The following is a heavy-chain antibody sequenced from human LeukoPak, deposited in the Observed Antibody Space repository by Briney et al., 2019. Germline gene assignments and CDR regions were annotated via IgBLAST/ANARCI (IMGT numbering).Heavy chain of an antibody. CDR3: ARDVWAFDF. J-gene: IGHJ3*01. D-gene: IGHD2-8*01. CDR2: IKPSGGST. CDR1: GYTFTNYH. V-gene: IGHV1-46*01. Sequence: ASVKVSCKASGYTFTNYHMHWVRQAPGQGLEWMGIIKPSGGSTTYAQKFQGRVTMTWDTSTSTVYMELSSLRAEDTAVYYCARDVWAFDFWGQGTMVTVSS.